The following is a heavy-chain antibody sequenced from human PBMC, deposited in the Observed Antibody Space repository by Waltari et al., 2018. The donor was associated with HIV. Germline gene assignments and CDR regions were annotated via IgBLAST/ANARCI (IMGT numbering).Heavy chain of an antibody. Sequence: EVQLVASGGGLVQPGGSLRLSCAASGFTFSSYWMCWVRQDPGKGLEWVANIKQDGSEKYYVDSVNGRFTISRDNAENSLYLQMNSLRAEDTAVYYCARGGFYGSGSKVNWGQGTLVTVSS. CDR1: GFTFSSYW. CDR3: ARGGFYGSGSKVN. J-gene: IGHJ4*02. D-gene: IGHD3-10*01. CDR2: IKQDGSEK. V-gene: IGHV3-7*04.